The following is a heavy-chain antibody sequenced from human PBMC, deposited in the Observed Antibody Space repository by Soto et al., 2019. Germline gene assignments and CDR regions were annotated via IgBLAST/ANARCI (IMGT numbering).Heavy chain of an antibody. V-gene: IGHV1-69*14. J-gene: IGHJ4*02. D-gene: IGHD3-16*01. CDR1: GDTPSTYA. CDR3: AILGLDVDS. CDR2: IIPILGTP. Sequence: QVQLVQSGAEVQKPGSSVNVSCKGSGDTPSTYAISWVRQAPGQGLEWMGGIIPILGTPNYAQRFQGKITISADTSTRTTYMELNSVTSDDTAMFYCAILGLDVDSWGQGTLVIVSS.